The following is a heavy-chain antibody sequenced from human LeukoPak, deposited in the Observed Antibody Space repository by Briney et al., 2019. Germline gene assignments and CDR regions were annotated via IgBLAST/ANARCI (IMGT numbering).Heavy chain of an antibody. Sequence: GGSLRLSCAASGFPFSAYWMFWVRQVPGKGLVWVSRINTDGSSTKYADSVKGRFTISRDSPNITLYLQMNSLRAEDTAVYYCARGGTGFFDYWGQGTLVTVSS. J-gene: IGHJ4*02. V-gene: IGHV3-74*01. CDR3: ARGGTGFFDY. CDR2: INTDGSST. CDR1: GFPFSAYW. D-gene: IGHD1-7*01.